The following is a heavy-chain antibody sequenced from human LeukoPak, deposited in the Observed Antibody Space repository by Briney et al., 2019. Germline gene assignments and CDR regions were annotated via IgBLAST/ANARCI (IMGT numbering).Heavy chain of an antibody. CDR3: ARDKYYDSSGYYFYFDY. CDR1: GFTFSSYA. Sequence: ESLKISCAASGFTFSSYAMHWVRQAPGKGLAYVSAISSNGGSTYYANSVKGRFTISRDNSKNTLYLQMGSLRAEDMAVYYCARDKYYDSSGYYFYFDYWGQGTLVTVSS. J-gene: IGHJ4*02. CDR2: ISSNGGST. V-gene: IGHV3-64*01. D-gene: IGHD3-22*01.